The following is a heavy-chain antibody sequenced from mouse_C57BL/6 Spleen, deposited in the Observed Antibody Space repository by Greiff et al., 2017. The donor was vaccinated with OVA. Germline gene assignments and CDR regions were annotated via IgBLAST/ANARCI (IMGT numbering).Heavy chain of an antibody. Sequence: VQLQQSGAELVKPGASVKISCKASGYAFSSYWMNWVKQRPGKGLEWIGQIYPGDGDTNYNGKFTGKATLTADKSSSTAYMQLSSLTSEDSAVYFCARSNYYCSSAYWGQGTLVTVSA. CDR2: IYPGDGDT. CDR1: GYAFSSYW. V-gene: IGHV1-80*01. J-gene: IGHJ3*01. D-gene: IGHD1-1*01. CDR3: ARSNYYCSSAY.